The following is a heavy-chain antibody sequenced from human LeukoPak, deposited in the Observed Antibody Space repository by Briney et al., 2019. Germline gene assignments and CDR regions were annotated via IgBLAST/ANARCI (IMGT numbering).Heavy chain of an antibody. D-gene: IGHD6-13*01. J-gene: IGHJ6*02. CDR2: ISAYNGNT. CDR1: GYTFTSYG. Sequence: ASVKVSCKASGYTFTSYGISWVRQPPGQGLEWMGWISAYNGNTNYAQKLQGRVTMTTDTSTSTAYMELRSLRSDDTAVYYCARDSIAAAGIFYYGMDVWGQGTTVTVSS. V-gene: IGHV1-18*01. CDR3: ARDSIAAAGIFYYGMDV.